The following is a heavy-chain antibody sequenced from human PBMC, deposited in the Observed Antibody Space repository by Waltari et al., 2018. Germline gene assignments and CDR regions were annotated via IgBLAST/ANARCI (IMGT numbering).Heavy chain of an antibody. Sequence: QVQLQESGPGLVKPSETLSLTCTVSGGSISSHYWSWIRQPPGKGLECIGYIYYSGSTNYNPSLKSRVTISVDTSKNQFSLKLSSVTAADTAVYYCARQGGVNGSGSYYIGAFDIWGQGTMVTVSS. V-gene: IGHV4-59*08. D-gene: IGHD3-10*01. J-gene: IGHJ3*02. CDR2: IYYSGST. CDR3: ARQGGVNGSGSYYIGAFDI. CDR1: GGSISSHY.